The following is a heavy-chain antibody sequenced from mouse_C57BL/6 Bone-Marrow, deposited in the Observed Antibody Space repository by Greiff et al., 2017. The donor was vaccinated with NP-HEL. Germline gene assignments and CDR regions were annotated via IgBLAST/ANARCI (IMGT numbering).Heavy chain of an antibody. D-gene: IGHD1-1*01. CDR1: GYTFTSYG. V-gene: IGHV1-81*01. Sequence: LVESGAELARPGASVKLSCKASGYTFTSYGISWVKQRTGQGLEWIGEIYPRSGNTYYNEKFKGKATLTADKSSSTAYMELRSLTSEDSAVYFCARPHYYGSSYVAYWGQGTLVTVSA. CDR2: IYPRSGNT. CDR3: ARPHYYGSSYVAY. J-gene: IGHJ3*01.